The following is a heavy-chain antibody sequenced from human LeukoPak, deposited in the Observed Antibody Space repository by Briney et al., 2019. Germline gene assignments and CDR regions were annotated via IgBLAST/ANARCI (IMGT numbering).Heavy chain of an antibody. V-gene: IGHV4-34*01. CDR3: ARERMIGHYYYGMDV. CDR2: INHSGST. J-gene: IGHJ6*02. CDR1: GGSFSGYY. Sequence: SETLSLTCAVYGGSFSGYYWSWIRQPPGKGLEWIGEINHSGSTNYNPSLKSRVTISVDTSKNQFSLKLSSVTAADTAAYYCARERMIGHYYYGMDVWGQGTTVTVSS. D-gene: IGHD2/OR15-2a*01.